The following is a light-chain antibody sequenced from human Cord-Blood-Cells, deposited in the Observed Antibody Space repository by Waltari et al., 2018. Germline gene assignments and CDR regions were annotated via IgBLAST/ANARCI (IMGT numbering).Light chain of an antibody. CDR3: SSYAGSYTLM. Sequence: QSALTQPPSVSGSPGQSITIPCTGTSSDVGGYNHYSWYQQHPGKAPKLMIYDVSKRPSGVPDRFSGSKSGNTASLTISGLQAEDEADYYCSSYAGSYTLMFGGGTKLTVL. J-gene: IGLJ3*02. V-gene: IGLV2-11*01. CDR2: DVS. CDR1: SSDVGGYNH.